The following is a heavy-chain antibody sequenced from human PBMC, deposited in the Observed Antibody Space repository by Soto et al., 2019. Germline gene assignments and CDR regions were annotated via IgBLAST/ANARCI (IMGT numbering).Heavy chain of an antibody. D-gene: IGHD3-10*01. CDR2: IYSGGST. CDR1: GFTVSSNY. Sequence: EVQLVESGGGLVQPGGSLRLSCAASGFTVSSNYMSWVRQAPGKGLEWVSVIYSGGSTYYADSVKGRFTISRDNSKNTLYLQMNSLRAEDTAVYYCASLASNRLTSYYFDYWGQGTLVTVSS. J-gene: IGHJ4*02. V-gene: IGHV3-66*01. CDR3: ASLASNRLTSYYFDY.